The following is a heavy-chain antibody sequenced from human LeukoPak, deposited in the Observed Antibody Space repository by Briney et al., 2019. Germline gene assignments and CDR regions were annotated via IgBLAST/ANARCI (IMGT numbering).Heavy chain of an antibody. CDR1: GYTFTGYY. Sequence: ASVKVSCKASGYTFTGYYMHWVRQAPGQGLEWMGWINPNSGGTNYAQKFQGRVTMTRDTSISTAYMELSRLRSDDTAVYYCARDVYSSSSPYYFDYWGQGTLVTVSS. J-gene: IGHJ4*02. CDR2: INPNSGGT. V-gene: IGHV1-2*02. CDR3: ARDVYSSSSPYYFDY. D-gene: IGHD6-6*01.